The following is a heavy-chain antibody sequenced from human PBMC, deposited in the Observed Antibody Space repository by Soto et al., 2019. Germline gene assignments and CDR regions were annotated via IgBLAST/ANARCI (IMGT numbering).Heavy chain of an antibody. Sequence: QVQLQESGPGLVKPSETLSLTCNVSGGSGRSGSYYWSWIRHPPGEGLEWIGYIYYSGRTNYNPSLKSRVTISVDTSENQGSLTLSYVTAADTAVYYCESGSGPNEAFDVWAQGTMLTLSS. J-gene: IGHJ3*01. CDR2: IYYSGRT. CDR3: ESGSGPNEAFDV. CDR1: GGSGRSGSYY. D-gene: IGHD2-15*01. V-gene: IGHV4-61*01.